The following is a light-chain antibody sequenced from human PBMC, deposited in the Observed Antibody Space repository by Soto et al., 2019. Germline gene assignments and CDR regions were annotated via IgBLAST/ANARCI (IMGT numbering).Light chain of an antibody. CDR1: SSDVGGSNY. CDR2: EVS. V-gene: IGLV2-8*01. Sequence: QSVLTQPPSASGSPGQSVTISCTGTSSDVGGSNYVSWYQQHPGKAPKLMIYEVSKRPSGVPDRFSGSKSGNTASLTVSGLQAEDEADYYCSSYAGSVLYVFGTGTKLTVL. J-gene: IGLJ1*01. CDR3: SSYAGSVLYV.